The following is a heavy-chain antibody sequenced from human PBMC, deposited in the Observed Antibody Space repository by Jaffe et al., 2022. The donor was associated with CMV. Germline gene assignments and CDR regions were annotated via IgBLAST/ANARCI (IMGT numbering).Heavy chain of an antibody. CDR2: IYYSGST. CDR3: ARAGGDYGGFDP. D-gene: IGHD4-17*01. V-gene: IGHV4-59*01. CDR1: GGSISSYY. J-gene: IGHJ5*02. Sequence: QVQLQESGPGLVKPSETLSLTCTVSGGSISSYYWSWIRQPPGKGLEWIGYIYYSGSTNYNPSLKSRVTISVDTSKNQFSLKLSSVTAADTAVYYCARAGGDYGGFDPWGQGTLVTVSS.